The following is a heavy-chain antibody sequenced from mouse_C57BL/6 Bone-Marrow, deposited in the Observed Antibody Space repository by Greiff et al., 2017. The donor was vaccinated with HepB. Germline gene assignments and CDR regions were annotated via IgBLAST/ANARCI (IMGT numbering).Heavy chain of an antibody. Sequence: ESGPGLVKPSQSLSLTCSVTGYSITSGYYWNWIRQFPGNKLEWMGYISYDGSNNYNPSLKNRISITRDTSKNQFFLKLNSVTTEDTATYYCARYYYGSSYVDYWGQGTTLTVSS. J-gene: IGHJ2*01. CDR1: GYSITSGYY. CDR2: ISYDGSN. V-gene: IGHV3-6*01. CDR3: ARYYYGSSYVDY. D-gene: IGHD1-1*01.